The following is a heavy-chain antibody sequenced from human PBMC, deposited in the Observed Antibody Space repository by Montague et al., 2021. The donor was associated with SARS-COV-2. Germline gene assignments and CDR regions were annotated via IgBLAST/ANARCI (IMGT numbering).Heavy chain of an antibody. Sequence: TLSLTCTVSGGSISSGGYYWSWIRLHPGKGLEWIGYIYYSGSTYYNPSLKSRVTISVDTSKNQFSLKLSSVTAADTAVYYCARGGTIFGVVTFPFDYWGQGTLVTVSS. J-gene: IGHJ4*02. V-gene: IGHV4-31*03. CDR3: ARGGTIFGVVTFPFDY. D-gene: IGHD3-3*01. CDR1: GGSISSGGYY. CDR2: IYYSGST.